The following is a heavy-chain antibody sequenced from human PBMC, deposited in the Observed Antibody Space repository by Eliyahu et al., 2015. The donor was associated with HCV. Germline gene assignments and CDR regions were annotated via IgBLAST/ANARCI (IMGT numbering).Heavy chain of an antibody. J-gene: IGHJ4*02. Sequence: APGKGLEWVANIKQDGSEKYYVDSVKGRFTISRDNAKNSLYLQMNSLRAEDTAVYYCARAPVSGYENLFDYWGQGTLVTVSS. V-gene: IGHV3-7*04. CDR3: ARAPVSGYENLFDY. CDR2: IKQDGSEK. D-gene: IGHD5-12*01.